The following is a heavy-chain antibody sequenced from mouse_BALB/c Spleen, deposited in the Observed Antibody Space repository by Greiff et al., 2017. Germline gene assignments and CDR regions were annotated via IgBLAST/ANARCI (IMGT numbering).Heavy chain of an antibody. Sequence: VQLKQSGAELVKPGASVKLSCTASGFNIKDTYMHWVKQRPEQGLEWIGRIDPANGNTKYDPKFQGKATITADTSSNTAYLQLSSLTSEDTAVYYCEGLQGFAYWGQGTLVTVSA. D-gene: IGHD2-4*01. V-gene: IGHV14-3*02. J-gene: IGHJ3*01. CDR1: GFNIKDTY. CDR2: IDPANGNT. CDR3: EGLQGFAY.